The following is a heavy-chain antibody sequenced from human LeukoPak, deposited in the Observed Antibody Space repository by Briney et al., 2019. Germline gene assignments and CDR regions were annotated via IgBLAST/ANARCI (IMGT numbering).Heavy chain of an antibody. CDR2: INHSGST. J-gene: IGHJ6*03. CDR3: ARGRREVVVTAIPNYYYYYYMDV. D-gene: IGHD2-21*02. V-gene: IGHV4-34*01. CDR1: GGSFSGYH. Sequence: SETLSLTCAGYGGSFSGYHWSWIRQPPGKGLEWIGEINHSGSTNYNPSLKSRVTISVDTSKNQFSLKLSSVTAADTAVYYCARGRREVVVTAIPNYYYYYYMDVWGKGTTVTVSS.